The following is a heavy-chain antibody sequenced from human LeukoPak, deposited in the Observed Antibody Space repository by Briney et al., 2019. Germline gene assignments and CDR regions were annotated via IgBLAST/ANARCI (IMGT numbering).Heavy chain of an antibody. J-gene: IGHJ4*02. V-gene: IGHV1-69*13. CDR3: ARVSPFSVFETNYGGNSFNDY. D-gene: IGHD4-23*01. CDR2: IIPIFGTA. CDR1: GGTFSSYA. Sequence: GASVKVSCKASGGTFSSYAISWVRQAPGQGLEWMGGIIPIFGTANYAQKFQGRVTITADESTSTAYMELSSLRSEDTAVYYCARVSPFSVFETNYGGNSFNDYWGQGTLVTVSS.